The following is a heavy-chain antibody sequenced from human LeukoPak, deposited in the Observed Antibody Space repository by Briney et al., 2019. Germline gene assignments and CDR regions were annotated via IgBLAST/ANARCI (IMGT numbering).Heavy chain of an antibody. D-gene: IGHD5-12*01. CDR1: GFAFQTYA. V-gene: IGHV3-23*01. J-gene: IGHJ4*02. CDR2: ISGSGGHT. CDR3: AKFFRRVATLWEYYDC. Sequence: GGSLRLSCATSGFAFQTYALSWVRQAPGKGLEWVSTISGSGGHTYHADSVKGRFTISRDNSRDTLYLQMNSLRAEDTAVYYCAKFFRRVATLWEYYDCWGQGTPVTVFS.